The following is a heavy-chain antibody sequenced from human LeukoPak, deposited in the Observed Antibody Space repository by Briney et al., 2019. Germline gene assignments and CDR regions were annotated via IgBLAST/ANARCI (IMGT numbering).Heavy chain of an antibody. Sequence: GGSLRLSCTASGLTFSTSGFNWVRQAPGKGLEWVAFIRYDGSNKYYADSVKGRFTISRDNSKNTLYLQMNSLRAEDTAVYYCAKDHWVTIFGVPDYWGQGTLVTVSS. CDR3: AKDHWVTIFGVPDY. D-gene: IGHD3-3*01. V-gene: IGHV3-30*02. CDR1: GLTFSTSG. CDR2: IRYDGSNK. J-gene: IGHJ4*02.